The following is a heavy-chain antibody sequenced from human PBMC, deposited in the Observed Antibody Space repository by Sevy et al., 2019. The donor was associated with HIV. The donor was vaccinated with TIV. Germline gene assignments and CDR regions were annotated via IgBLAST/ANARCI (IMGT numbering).Heavy chain of an antibody. V-gene: IGHV3-30*18. J-gene: IGHJ4*02. Sequence: GGSLRLSCAATGFTFSNYGMHWVRQAPGKGLEWVAVILFDGSKTYYADSVKGRFTISRDNSKNTLYLQMNSLRAEDTAVYYCAKPPPLEMRELLNWGLGTLVTVSS. CDR3: AKPPPLEMRELLN. CDR2: ILFDGSKT. CDR1: GFTFSNYG. D-gene: IGHD3-10*01.